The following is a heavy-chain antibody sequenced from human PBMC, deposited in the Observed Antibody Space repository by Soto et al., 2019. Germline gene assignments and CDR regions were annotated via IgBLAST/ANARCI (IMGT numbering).Heavy chain of an antibody. D-gene: IGHD3-22*01. Sequence: ASVKVSCKASGYTFTSYGISWVRQAPGQGLEWMGWVNAYNGNTNYAQKFQGRVTMTTDKSTSTAYMELSSLRSEDTAVYYCARDPDSHYKDSHASSYPWGQG. CDR1: GYTFTSYG. V-gene: IGHV1-18*01. CDR2: VNAYNGNT. CDR3: ARDPDSHYKDSHASSYP. J-gene: IGHJ5*02.